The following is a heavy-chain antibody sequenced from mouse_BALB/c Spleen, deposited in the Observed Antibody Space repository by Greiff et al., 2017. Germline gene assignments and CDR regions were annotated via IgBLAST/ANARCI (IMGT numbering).Heavy chain of an antibody. CDR2: IWGDGST. D-gene: IGHD2-1*01. CDR1: GFSLTGYG. V-gene: IGHV2-6-7*01. Sequence: VKLMESGPGLVAPSQSLSITCTVSGFSLTGYGVNWVRQPPGKGLEWLGMIWGDGSTDYNSALKSRLSISKDNSKSKVFLKMNSLQTDDTARYYCARDLASYGNYAMDYWGQGTSVTVSS. CDR3: ARDLASYGNYAMDY. J-gene: IGHJ4*01.